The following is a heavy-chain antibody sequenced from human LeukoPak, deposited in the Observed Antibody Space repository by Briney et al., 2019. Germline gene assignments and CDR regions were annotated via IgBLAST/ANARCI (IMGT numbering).Heavy chain of an antibody. D-gene: IGHD1-26*01. V-gene: IGHV3-30-3*01. CDR1: GFTFSSYA. CDR2: ISYDGSNK. J-gene: IGHJ4*02. Sequence: PGGSLRLSCAASGFTFSSYAMHWVRQAPGKGLEWVAVISYDGSNKYYADSVKGRFTISRDNPKNTLYLQMNSLRAEDTAVYYCARRSSGSPPYYFDYWGQGTLVTVSS. CDR3: ARRSSGSPPYYFDY.